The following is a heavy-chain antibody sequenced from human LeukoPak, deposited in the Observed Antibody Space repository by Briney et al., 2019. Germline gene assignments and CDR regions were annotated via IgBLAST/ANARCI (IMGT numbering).Heavy chain of an antibody. CDR3: ARGGIEIDTDGFDI. CDR1: GFTVSSNY. J-gene: IGHJ3*02. Sequence: GGSLRLSCAASGFTVSSNYVTWVRQPPGKGLEWVSIIYDSGTTLYADSMKGRFTISRDNSKNTVYLQISSLRVEDTAVYFCARGGIEIDTDGFDIWGQGTMVSVTS. D-gene: IGHD3-16*01. CDR2: IYDSGTT. V-gene: IGHV3-66*01.